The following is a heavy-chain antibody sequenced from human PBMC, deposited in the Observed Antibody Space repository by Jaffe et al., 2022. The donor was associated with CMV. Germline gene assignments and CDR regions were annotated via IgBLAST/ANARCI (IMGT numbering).Heavy chain of an antibody. CDR2: MNPNSGNT. CDR1: GYTFTSYD. J-gene: IGHJ5*02. V-gene: IGHV1-8*01. Sequence: QVQLVQSGAEVKKPGASVKVSCKASGYTFTSYDINWVRQATGQGLEWMGWMNPNSGNTGYAQKFQGRVTMTRNTSISTAYMELSSLRSEDTAVYYCARVGYYDILTGYYKPPGWFDPWGQGTLVTVSS. D-gene: IGHD3-9*01. CDR3: ARVGYYDILTGYYKPPGWFDP.